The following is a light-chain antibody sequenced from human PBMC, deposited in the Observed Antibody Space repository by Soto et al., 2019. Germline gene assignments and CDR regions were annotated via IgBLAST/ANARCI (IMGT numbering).Light chain of an antibody. Sequence: EIVLTQSPGTLSLSPGERATLSCRASQSVSSSYLACYQQKPGQAPRLLIYGASSRSTVIPDMFSGSWSATDFPITSSILEPEDFAVYYWQQYGSSPLTFGEGTKVEIK. CDR3: QQYGSSPLT. CDR2: GAS. V-gene: IGKV3-20*01. J-gene: IGKJ4*01. CDR1: QSVSSSY.